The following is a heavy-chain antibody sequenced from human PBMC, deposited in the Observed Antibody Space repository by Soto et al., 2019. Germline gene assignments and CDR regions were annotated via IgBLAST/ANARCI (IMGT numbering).Heavy chain of an antibody. CDR2: IWYDAVGK. CDR1: GFTFKNFA. D-gene: IGHD1-1*01. V-gene: IGHV3-33*01. CDR3: ARDWNAGIFDY. Sequence: GGSLRLSCAASGFTFKNFAMHWVRQAPGKGLEWVAMIWYDAVGKYYADSVKGRFTISRDHSKDTLSLQMDSLTAEDTAVYYCARDWNAGIFDYWGQGTLVTVSS. J-gene: IGHJ4*02.